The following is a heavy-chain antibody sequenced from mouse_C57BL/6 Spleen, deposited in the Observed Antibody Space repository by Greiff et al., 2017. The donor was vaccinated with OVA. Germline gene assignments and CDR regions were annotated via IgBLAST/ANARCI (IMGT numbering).Heavy chain of an antibody. CDR3: ARYQAYDSNYPYYFDD. D-gene: IGHD2-5*01. V-gene: IGHV3-8*01. J-gene: IGHJ2*01. Sequence: DVHLVESGPGLAKPSQTLSLTCSVTGYSITSDYWNWIRKFPGNKLEYMGYISYCGSTYYNPSLKSRLSITRDTSKNQYYLQLNSVTTEDTATYYCARYQAYDSNYPYYFDDWGQGTTLTVAS. CDR1: GYSITSDY. CDR2: ISYCGST.